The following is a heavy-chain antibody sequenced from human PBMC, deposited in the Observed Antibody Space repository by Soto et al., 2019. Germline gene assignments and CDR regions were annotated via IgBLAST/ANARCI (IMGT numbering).Heavy chain of an antibody. D-gene: IGHD3-22*01. V-gene: IGHV3-33*01. CDR2: IWYDGSNK. CDR3: ARVQAAGDYCDSSGYLAHDVFDI. Sequence: PRGSLRLSCAASGFTFSSYGMHGVRQAPGKGLEWVAVIWYDGSNKYYADSVKGRFTISRDNSKNTLYLQMNSLRAEDTAVYYCARVQAAGDYCDSSGYLAHDVFDIWGQGTMVIVSS. J-gene: IGHJ3*02. CDR1: GFTFSSYG.